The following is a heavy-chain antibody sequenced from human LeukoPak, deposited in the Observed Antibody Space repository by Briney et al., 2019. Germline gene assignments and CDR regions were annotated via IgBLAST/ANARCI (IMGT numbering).Heavy chain of an antibody. CDR3: AKDFEFKWQQPSDH. J-gene: IGHJ4*02. Sequence: GGSLRLSCAVSGFSFSNYAMSWVRQFPGKGLEWVSGISGTGGNTYYADSVKGRFTISRDNSKNMLYLQMNTLTAEDKAIYFCAKDFEFKWQQPSDHWGQGTPVTVSS. CDR1: GFSFSNYA. V-gene: IGHV3-23*01. CDR2: ISGTGGNT. D-gene: IGHD1/OR15-1a*01.